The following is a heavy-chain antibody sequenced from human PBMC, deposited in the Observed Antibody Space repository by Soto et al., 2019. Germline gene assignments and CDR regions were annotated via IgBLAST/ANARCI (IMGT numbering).Heavy chain of an antibody. CDR1: GYTFTDYY. Sequence: QVQLVQSGAEVKKPGASVKVSCKASGYTFTDYYMHWVRQAPGQGLEWMGWINPNSGGTNYAQKFQGRVTMTRDTSVTTAYMELSRLTSDDTAVDYCAIQEDAFDIWGQGTMVTVSS. CDR3: AIQEDAFDI. V-gene: IGHV1-2*02. CDR2: INPNSGGT. J-gene: IGHJ3*02. D-gene: IGHD2-21*01.